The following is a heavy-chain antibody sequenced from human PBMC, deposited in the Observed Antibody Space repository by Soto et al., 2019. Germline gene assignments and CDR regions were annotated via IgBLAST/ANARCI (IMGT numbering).Heavy chain of an antibody. CDR2: IIPIIGTA. V-gene: IGHV1-69*13. CDR3: ARDRARTRAGGYYDSSGYLDAFEI. Sequence: GASVKVSCKASGGTFSSYSISWVRQAPGQGLEWMGGIIPIIGTANYAQKFQGRVTSTADESTSTAYTGLRSVRSEDTAVYCCARDRARTRAGGYYDSSGYLDAFEIWGQGTMVTVSS. D-gene: IGHD3-22*01. CDR1: GGTFSSYS. J-gene: IGHJ3*02.